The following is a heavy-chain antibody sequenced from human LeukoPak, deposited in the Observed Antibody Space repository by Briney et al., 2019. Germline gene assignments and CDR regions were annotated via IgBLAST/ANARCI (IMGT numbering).Heavy chain of an antibody. J-gene: IGHJ4*02. V-gene: IGHV1-69*02. Sequence: ASVKVSCKASGYTFTGYYMHWVRQAPGQGLEWMGRIIPILGIANYAQKFQGRVTITADKSTSTAYMELSSLRSEDTAMYYCATEDYGDYPNLPEYWGQGTLVTVSS. CDR3: ATEDYGDYPNLPEY. CDR2: IIPILGIA. D-gene: IGHD4-17*01. CDR1: GYTFTGYY.